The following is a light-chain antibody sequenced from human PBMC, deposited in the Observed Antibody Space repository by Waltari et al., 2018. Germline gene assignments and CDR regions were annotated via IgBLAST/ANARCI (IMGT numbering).Light chain of an antibody. CDR2: DGT. CDR3: GSYAGSYTWV. J-gene: IGLJ3*02. CDR1: TTDLGRYNY. Sequence: SALTQPRSVSGSPGQSVTISCTGTTTDLGRYNYVPWYQQHPGKAPKLIILDGTKRPSGVPDRLSGSKSGNTAALTISGLRAEDEAEYYCGSYAGSYTWVFGGGTKLTVV. V-gene: IGLV2-11*01.